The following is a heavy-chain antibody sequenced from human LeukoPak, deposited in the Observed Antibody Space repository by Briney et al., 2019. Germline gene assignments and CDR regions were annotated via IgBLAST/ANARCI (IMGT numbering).Heavy chain of an antibody. CDR3: AKDRVYYDSSGYAFDY. V-gene: IGHV3-11*01. CDR2: ISSSGSTI. Sequence: GGSLRLSCAASGFTFSDYYMSWIRQAPGKGLEWVSYISSSGSTIYYADSVKGRFTISRDNAKNSLYLQMNSLRAEDTAVYYCAKDRVYYDSSGYAFDYWGQGTLVTVSS. D-gene: IGHD3-22*01. J-gene: IGHJ4*02. CDR1: GFTFSDYY.